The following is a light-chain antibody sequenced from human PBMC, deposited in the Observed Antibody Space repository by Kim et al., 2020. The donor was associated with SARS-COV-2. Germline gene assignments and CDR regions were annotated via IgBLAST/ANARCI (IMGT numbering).Light chain of an antibody. CDR3: QTWGTAIHV. V-gene: IGLV4-69*01. J-gene: IGLJ3*02. CDR2: LSSDGSH. CDR1: NEHSSSA. Sequence: SVKLTCTLSNEHSSSAIAWHQQQPEKGPRFLMKLSSDGSHTKGDGIPDRFSGSSSGAERHLTIASLQSEDEADYYCQTWGTAIHVFGGGTQLTVL.